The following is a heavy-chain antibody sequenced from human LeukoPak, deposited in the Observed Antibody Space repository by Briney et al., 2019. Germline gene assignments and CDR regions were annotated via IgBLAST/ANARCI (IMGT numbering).Heavy chain of an antibody. CDR3: ARGWARDGFNI. V-gene: IGHV6-1*01. CDR2: TYYSSKWYS. CDR1: GDSSTSKNA. Sequence: SQTLSLTCVISGDSSTSKNAWNWVRQSPSGGLECLGRTYYSSKWYSEYAESVKSRITINVDTSKNQFSLQLNSVTPEDTAVYYCARGWARDGFNIWSQGTKVTVSS. J-gene: IGHJ3*02. D-gene: IGHD6-13*01.